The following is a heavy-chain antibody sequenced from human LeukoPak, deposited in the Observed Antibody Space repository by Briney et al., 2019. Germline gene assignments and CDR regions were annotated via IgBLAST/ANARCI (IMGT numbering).Heavy chain of an antibody. CDR1: GGSISSSSYY. V-gene: IGHV4-39*07. CDR3: ARVEEDWVDP. J-gene: IGHJ5*02. CDR2: INHSGST. Sequence: PSETLSLTCTVSGGSISSSSYYWGWIRQPPGKGLEWIGEINHSGSTNYNPSLKSRVTISVDTSKNQFSLKLSSVTAADTAVYYCARVEEDWVDPWGQGTLVTVSS.